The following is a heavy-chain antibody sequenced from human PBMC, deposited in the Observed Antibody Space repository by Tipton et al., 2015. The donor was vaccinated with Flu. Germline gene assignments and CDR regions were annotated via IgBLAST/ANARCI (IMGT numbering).Heavy chain of an antibody. V-gene: IGHV4-38-2*02. CDR3: ARDPSLGMPDYFDY. CDR1: GDSIRNDYF. D-gene: IGHD2-2*01. J-gene: IGHJ4*02. Sequence: LRLSCAVSGDSIRNDYFWGWIRQPPGKGLEWIATIHRSGSTKYNPSLKSRVTVSVDPSMSQFSLRLTSVTAADTALYYCARDPSLGMPDYFDYWGQGILVTASS. CDR2: IHRSGST.